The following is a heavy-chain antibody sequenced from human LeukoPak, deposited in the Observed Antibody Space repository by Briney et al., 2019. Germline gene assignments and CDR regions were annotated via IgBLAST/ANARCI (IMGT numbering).Heavy chain of an antibody. J-gene: IGHJ3*02. Sequence: GGSLRLSCAASGFTFSSYAMHWVRQAPGKGLEWVAVISYDGSNKCYADSVKGRFTISRDNSKNTLYLQMNSLRAEDTAVYYCARDSHYYDSSGYYSAFDIWGQGTMVTVSS. CDR1: GFTFSSYA. CDR2: ISYDGSNK. V-gene: IGHV3-30*04. CDR3: ARDSHYYDSSGYYSAFDI. D-gene: IGHD3-22*01.